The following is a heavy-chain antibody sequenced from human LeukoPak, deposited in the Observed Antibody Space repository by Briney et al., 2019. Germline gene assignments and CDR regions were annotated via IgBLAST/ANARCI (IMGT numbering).Heavy chain of an antibody. Sequence: PGGSLRLSCAASGFTFSNAWMTWVRQAPGKGLEWVAIIYYDGSNKYYADSVKGRFTISRDNSKNMLYLQMNSLRAEDTAVYYCASGRRSGSYSYYFDYWGQGTLVTVSS. CDR3: ASGRRSGSYSYYFDY. V-gene: IGHV3-33*08. D-gene: IGHD3-10*01. J-gene: IGHJ4*02. CDR2: IYYDGSNK. CDR1: GFTFSNAW.